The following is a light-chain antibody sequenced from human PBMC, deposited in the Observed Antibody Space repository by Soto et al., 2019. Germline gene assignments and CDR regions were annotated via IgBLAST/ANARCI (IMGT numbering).Light chain of an antibody. CDR3: QQSYRKT. J-gene: IGKJ1*01. V-gene: IGKV3-20*01. Sequence: EIVLTQSPGTLSLSPGERATLSCRASQSVSSSYLAWYQQKPGQAPRLLMYGASSRATGIPDRFSGSGSGTDFTLTISRLEPEDFAVYYCQQSYRKTFGQGTKVDI. CDR2: GAS. CDR1: QSVSSSY.